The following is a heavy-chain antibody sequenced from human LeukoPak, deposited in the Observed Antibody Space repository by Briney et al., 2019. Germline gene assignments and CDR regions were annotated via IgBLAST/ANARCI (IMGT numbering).Heavy chain of an antibody. CDR3: AKSSGYSSSKFDY. CDR2: TSGSGGST. D-gene: IGHD6-13*01. V-gene: IGHV3-23*01. Sequence: GGSLRLSCAASGFTFSSYAMSWVRQAPGKGLEWVSPTSGSGGSTYYADSVKGRFTISRDNSKNTLYLQMNSLRAEDTAVYYCAKSSGYSSSKFDYWGQGTLVTVSS. CDR1: GFTFSSYA. J-gene: IGHJ4*02.